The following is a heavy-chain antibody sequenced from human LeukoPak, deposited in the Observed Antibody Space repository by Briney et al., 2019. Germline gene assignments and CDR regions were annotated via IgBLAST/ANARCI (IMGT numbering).Heavy chain of an antibody. CDR3: AKSRYDSSGYYYSDAFDI. CDR2: ISGSGDNT. Sequence: GGSLRLSCAASGFTFSSHGMSWVRQAPGKGLEWVSTISGSGDNTYYADSVKGRFTISRDNSKNTLYLQMNSLRAEDTAVYYCAKSRYDSSGYYYSDAFDIWGQGTMVTVSS. J-gene: IGHJ3*02. CDR1: GFTFSSHG. D-gene: IGHD3-22*01. V-gene: IGHV3-23*01.